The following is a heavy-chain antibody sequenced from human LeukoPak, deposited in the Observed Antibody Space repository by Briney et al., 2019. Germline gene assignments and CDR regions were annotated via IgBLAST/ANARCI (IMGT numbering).Heavy chain of an antibody. CDR2: INPNSGDT. D-gene: IGHD2-2*01. V-gene: IGHV1-2*02. CDR3: ARANFLYCSSTTCLFDY. CDR1: GYTFTDYY. Sequence: GASVKVSCKASGYTFTDYYLHWVRQAPGQGFEWMGWINPNSGDTNYVQRFPGRVTMTRDTSISKANMEMSRLRSDDTAVYYCARANFLYCSSTTCLFDYWGQGTLVTVSS. J-gene: IGHJ4*02.